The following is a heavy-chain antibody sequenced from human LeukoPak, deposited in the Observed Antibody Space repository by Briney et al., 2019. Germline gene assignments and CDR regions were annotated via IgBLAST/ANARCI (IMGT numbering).Heavy chain of an antibody. D-gene: IGHD4-17*01. J-gene: IGHJ4*02. CDR1: GFTFSSYE. Sequence: PGGSLRLSCAASGFTFSSYEMNWVRQAPGKGLEWVSYISSRGSTIYYADSVKGRFTISRDNAKNSLYLQMNSLRAEDTAVYYCARDFDGDYYFDYWGQGTLVTVSS. CDR3: ARDFDGDYYFDY. CDR2: ISSRGSTI. V-gene: IGHV3-48*03.